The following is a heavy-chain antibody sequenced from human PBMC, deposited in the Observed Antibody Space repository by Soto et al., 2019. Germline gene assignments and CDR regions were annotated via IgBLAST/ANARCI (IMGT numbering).Heavy chain of an antibody. CDR1: GGTFSSYA. Sequence: QVQLVQSGAEVKKPGSSVKVSCKASGGTFSSYAISWVRQAPGQGLEWMGGIIPIFGTANYAQKFQGRVTITADESTSTADMELSSLRSEDTAVYYCARAGDPGFGGVIAPDYWGQGTLVTVSS. J-gene: IGHJ4*02. D-gene: IGHD3-16*02. CDR3: ARAGDPGFGGVIAPDY. CDR2: IIPIFGTA. V-gene: IGHV1-69*12.